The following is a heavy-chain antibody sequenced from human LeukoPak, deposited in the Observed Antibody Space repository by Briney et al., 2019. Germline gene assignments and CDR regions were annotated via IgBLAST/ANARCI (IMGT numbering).Heavy chain of an antibody. Sequence: GGSLRLSCVASGFTFSSYNMNWVRQAPGKGLEWVSYIITNSNYTDYADSVKGRFTISRDNAKNSLYLQMNSLRAEDTAVYYCAGSVTTPGQNYCFDFWGQGTLVTVSS. CDR3: AGSVTTPGQNYCFDF. V-gene: IGHV3-21*01. J-gene: IGHJ4*02. CDR1: GFTFSSYN. CDR2: IITNSNYT. D-gene: IGHD4-17*01.